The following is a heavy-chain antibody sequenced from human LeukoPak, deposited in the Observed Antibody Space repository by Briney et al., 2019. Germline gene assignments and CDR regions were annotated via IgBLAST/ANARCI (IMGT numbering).Heavy chain of an antibody. CDR2: ISSSGSTI. D-gene: IGHD3-3*01. V-gene: IGHV3-11*01. CDR3: ARDSTIFGVVANDY. CDR1: GFTFSDYY. Sequence: GGSLRLSCAASGFTFSDYYMSWIRQAPGKGLEWVSYISSSGSTIYYADSVKGRFTISRDNAKNSLYLQMSSLRAEDTAVYYCARDSTIFGVVANDYWGQGTLVTVSS. J-gene: IGHJ4*02.